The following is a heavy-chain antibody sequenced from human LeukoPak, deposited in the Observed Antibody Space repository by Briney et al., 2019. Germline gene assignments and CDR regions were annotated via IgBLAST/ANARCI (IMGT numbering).Heavy chain of an antibody. J-gene: IGHJ4*02. V-gene: IGHV5-51*01. Sequence: GESLQISCQGSGYSFTSYWIAWVRPMPGKGLEWMGIIYPGDSDTRYSPSFQGQVTISADKSISTAYLQWSSLKASDTAMYYCARQTYYYDNSGYFAYWGQGTLVTVSS. D-gene: IGHD3-22*01. CDR2: IYPGDSDT. CDR3: ARQTYYYDNSGYFAY. CDR1: GYSFTSYW.